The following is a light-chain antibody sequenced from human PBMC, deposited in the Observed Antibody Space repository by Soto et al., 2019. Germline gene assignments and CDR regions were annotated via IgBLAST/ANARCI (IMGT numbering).Light chain of an antibody. CDR1: QSVSSNY. CDR2: DAS. Sequence: IVLTQAPGTLSLSPGERGALSCRASQSVSSNYVAWYQQKPGQAPRLLIHDASSRATGIPARFSGSGSGTDFTLTISRLEPGDFAVYYCQQYGSWTFGGGTKVDIK. J-gene: IGKJ4*01. V-gene: IGKV3-20*01. CDR3: QQYGSWT.